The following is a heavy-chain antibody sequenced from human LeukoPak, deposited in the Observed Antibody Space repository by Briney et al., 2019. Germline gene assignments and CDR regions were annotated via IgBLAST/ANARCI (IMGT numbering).Heavy chain of an antibody. V-gene: IGHV3-23*01. J-gene: IGHJ4*02. CDR3: AKDLYGDYGGIDY. Sequence: GGSLRLSCAASGFTFSTYAMGWVRQAPGKGLEWVSIIRGSGGNTYYADSVKGRFTISRDNSKNTLYLQMNSLRAEDTAIYYCAKDLYGDYGGIDYWGQGTLVTVSS. CDR2: IRGSGGNT. CDR1: GFTFSTYA. D-gene: IGHD4-17*01.